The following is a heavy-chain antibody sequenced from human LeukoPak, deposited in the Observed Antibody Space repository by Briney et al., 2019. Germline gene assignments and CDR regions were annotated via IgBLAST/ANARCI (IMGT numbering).Heavy chain of an antibody. D-gene: IGHD1-26*01. CDR3: ARDLLVVGATRRYFDY. J-gene: IGHJ4*02. CDR2: INPSGGST. CDR1: GYTFTSYY. Sequence: ASVKVSCKASGYTFTSYYMHWVRQAPGQGLEWMGTINPSGGSTSYAQKFQGRVTMTRDTSTSTVYMELSSLRSEDTAVYYCARDLLVVGATRRYFDYWGQGTLVTVSS. V-gene: IGHV1-46*01.